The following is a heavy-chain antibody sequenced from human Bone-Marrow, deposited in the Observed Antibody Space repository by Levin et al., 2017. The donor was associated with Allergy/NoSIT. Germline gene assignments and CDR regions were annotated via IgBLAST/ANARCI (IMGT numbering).Heavy chain of an antibody. CDR3: ARGGVTAYYYMDV. CDR2: IYYSGNT. Sequence: TSETLSLTCTVSGGSISNDYYWGWIRQPPGKGLEWIGNIYYSGNTYYNPSLKSRVTISADPSKNQVSLRVSSVTAADTAVYYCARGGVTAYYYMDVWGTGTTVAVSS. CDR1: GGSISNDYY. V-gene: IGHV4-39*01. J-gene: IGHJ6*03. D-gene: IGHD3-16*01.